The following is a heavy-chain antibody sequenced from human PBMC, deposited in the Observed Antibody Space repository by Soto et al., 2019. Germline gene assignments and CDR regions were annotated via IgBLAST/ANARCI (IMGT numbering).Heavy chain of an antibody. Sequence: SEKVSCKASGGTFSSYAISWVRQAPGQGLEWMGGIIPIFGTANYAQKFQGRVTITADESTSTAYMELSSLRSEDTAVYYCARELAVAGKTTKASMDVWGQGTTVTVSS. J-gene: IGHJ6*02. D-gene: IGHD6-19*01. CDR2: IIPIFGTA. CDR1: GGTFSSYA. CDR3: ARELAVAGKTTKASMDV. V-gene: IGHV1-69*13.